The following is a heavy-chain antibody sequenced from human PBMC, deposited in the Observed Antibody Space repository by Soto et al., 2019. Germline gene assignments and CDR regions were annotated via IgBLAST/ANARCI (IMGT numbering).Heavy chain of an antibody. CDR3: AREWGLLPYYVMNV. CDR2: ISYTGRT. CDR1: GDSVTSGSYY. D-gene: IGHD7-27*01. Sequence: SETLSLTCIVSGDSVTSGSYYWTWLRQPPGKGLEWIGYISYTGRTKYNPSLRSRVTISVDTSKNDFSLNLSSVTAADTAVYFCAREWGLLPYYVMNVWGHGTAVTVSS. J-gene: IGHJ6*02. V-gene: IGHV4-61*03.